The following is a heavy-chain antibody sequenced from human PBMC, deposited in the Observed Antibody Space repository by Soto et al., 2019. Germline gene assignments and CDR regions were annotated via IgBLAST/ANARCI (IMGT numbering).Heavy chain of an antibody. Sequence: QVQLVQSGAEVKKPGSSVKVSCKASGGTFSSYAISWVRQAPGQGLEWMGGIIPIFGTANYAQKFQGRVTIPADESTSTAYMGLGSLRSEEPAVYYWGRRRGGGPIDYWGQGTLVTVSS. CDR1: GGTFSSYA. D-gene: IGHD3-10*01. V-gene: IGHV1-69*01. CDR2: IIPIFGTA. CDR3: GRRRGGGPIDY. J-gene: IGHJ4*02.